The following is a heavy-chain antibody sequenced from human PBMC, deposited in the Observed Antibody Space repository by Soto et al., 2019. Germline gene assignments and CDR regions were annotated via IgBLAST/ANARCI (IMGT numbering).Heavy chain of an antibody. CDR3: ARDLVARPSWFDP. V-gene: IGHV3-48*02. CDR2: ISSSSGTI. CDR1: GFTFSSYS. Sequence: PGGSLRLSCAASGFTFSSYSMNWVRQAPGKGLEWVAYISSSSGTIYYADSVKGRFTISRDNAKNSLYLQMNSLRDEDTAVSFCARDLVARPSWFDPWGQGTLVTVSS. D-gene: IGHD6-6*01. J-gene: IGHJ5*02.